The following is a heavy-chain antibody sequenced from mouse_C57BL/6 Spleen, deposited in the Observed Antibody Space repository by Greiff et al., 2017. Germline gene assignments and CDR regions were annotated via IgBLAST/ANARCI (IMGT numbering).Heavy chain of an antibody. D-gene: IGHD1-1*01. Sequence: VQLQQSGAELARPGASVKMSCKASGYTFTSYTMHWVKQRPGQGLEWIGYINPSSGYTKYNQKFKDKATLTADKSSSTAYMQLSSLTSEDSAVYYCAKTKFITTVVATDWYFDVWGTGTTVTVSS. CDR1: GYTFTSYT. CDR2: INPSSGYT. CDR3: AKTKFITTVVATDWYFDV. V-gene: IGHV1-4*01. J-gene: IGHJ1*03.